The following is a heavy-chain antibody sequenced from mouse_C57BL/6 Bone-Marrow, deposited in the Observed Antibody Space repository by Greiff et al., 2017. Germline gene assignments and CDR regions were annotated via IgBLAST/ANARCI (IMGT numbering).Heavy chain of an antibody. D-gene: IGHD2-4*01. CDR2: IYPGSGNT. CDR1: GYTFTDYY. Sequence: QVQLQQSGAELVRPGASVKLSCKASGYTFTDYYINWVKQRPGQGLEWIARIYPGSGNTYYNEKFKGKATLTAEKSSSTAYMQLSSLTSEDSAVYFCAREGSIYYDYDEGPWFAYWGQGTLVTVSA. CDR3: AREGSIYYDYDEGPWFAY. J-gene: IGHJ3*01. V-gene: IGHV1-76*01.